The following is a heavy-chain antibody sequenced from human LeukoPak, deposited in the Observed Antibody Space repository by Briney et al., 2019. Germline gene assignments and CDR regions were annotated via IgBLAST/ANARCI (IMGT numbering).Heavy chain of an antibody. D-gene: IGHD6-13*01. J-gene: IGHJ5*02. CDR1: GFTFSDYY. V-gene: IGHV3-11*04. Sequence: PGGSLRLSCAAPGFTFSDYYMSWIRQAPGKGLEWVSYISSSGSTIYYADSVKGRFTISRDNAKNSLYLQMNSLRAEDTAVYYCALWWEAAAGKGFDPWGQGTPVTVSS. CDR2: ISSSGSTI. CDR3: ALWWEAAAGKGFDP.